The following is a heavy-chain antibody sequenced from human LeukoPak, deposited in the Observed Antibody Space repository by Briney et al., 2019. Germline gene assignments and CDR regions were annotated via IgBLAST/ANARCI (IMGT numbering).Heavy chain of an antibody. D-gene: IGHD6-13*01. V-gene: IGHV3-64D*09. CDR2: ISSNGGST. Sequence: PGGSLRLSCSASGFTFSSYAMHWVRQAPGKGLEYVSAISSNGGSTYYADSVKGRFTTSRDNSKNTLYLQMSSLRAEDTAVYYCVKGRGIAAALYYFDYWGQGTLVTVSS. J-gene: IGHJ4*02. CDR1: GFTFSSYA. CDR3: VKGRGIAAALYYFDY.